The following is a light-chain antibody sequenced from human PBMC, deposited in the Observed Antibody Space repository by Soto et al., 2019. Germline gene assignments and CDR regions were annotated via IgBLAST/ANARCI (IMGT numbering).Light chain of an antibody. CDR1: HSVRTSY. J-gene: IGKJ1*01. V-gene: IGKV3-20*01. CDR3: QQYGSSPWT. CDR2: GAS. Sequence: EIVLTPSPGTLSLSPGESATLSCRASHSVRTSYFAWYQPKPGQAPRLLIYGASSRASGIPNRFSSSRSGTGCTLTISRLEPDDFAVYYCQQYGSSPWTFDQGTKVDIK.